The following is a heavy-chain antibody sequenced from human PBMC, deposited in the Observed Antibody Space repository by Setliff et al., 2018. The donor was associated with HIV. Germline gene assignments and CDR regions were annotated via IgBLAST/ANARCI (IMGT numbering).Heavy chain of an antibody. D-gene: IGHD6-13*01. CDR3: ARGRGSSSSWPIDY. V-gene: IGHV4-38-2*01. CDR1: SYSISSGYY. Sequence: PSETLSLTCAVSSYSISSGYYWGWIRQPPGKGLEWIGNIYHSGSTYHSPSLESRVTISIDTSKNQFSLKLSSVTAADTAVYFCARGRGSSSSWPIDYWGQGTLVTVSS. CDR2: IYHSGST. J-gene: IGHJ4*02.